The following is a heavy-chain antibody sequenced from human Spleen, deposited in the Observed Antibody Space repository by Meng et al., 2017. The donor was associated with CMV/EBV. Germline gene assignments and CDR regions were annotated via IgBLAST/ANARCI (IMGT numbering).Heavy chain of an antibody. V-gene: IGHV1-18*04. CDR3: ARLGQQAYGMDV. J-gene: IGHJ6*02. CDR1: GSTFTTYG. D-gene: IGHD6-13*01. CDR2: ISAYNGNT. Sequence: ASVKVSCKTSGSTFTTYGVSWLRQAPGQGLEWMGWISAYNGNTNYAQKLQGRVTMTTNTSTSTAYMELRSLRSDDTAVYYCARLGQQAYGMDVWGQGTTVTVSS.